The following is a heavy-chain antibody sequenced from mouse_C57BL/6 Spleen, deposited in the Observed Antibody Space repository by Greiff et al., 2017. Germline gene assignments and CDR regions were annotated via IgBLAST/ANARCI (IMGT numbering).Heavy chain of an antibody. CDR1: GYSITSGYY. CDR3: ARDNYSNYPWYFDV. CDR2: ISYDGSN. D-gene: IGHD2-5*01. Sequence: EVQLQESGPGLVKPSQSLSLTCSVTGYSITSGYYWNWIRQFPGNKLEWMGYISYDGSNNYNPSLKNRISITRDTSKNQFFLKLNSVTTEDTATYYCARDNYSNYPWYFDVWGTGTTVTVSS. J-gene: IGHJ1*03. V-gene: IGHV3-6*01.